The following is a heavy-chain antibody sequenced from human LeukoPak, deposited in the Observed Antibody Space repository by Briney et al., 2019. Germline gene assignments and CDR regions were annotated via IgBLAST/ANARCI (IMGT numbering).Heavy chain of an antibody. CDR1: GLPFSNFA. Sequence: GGSLRLSCAASGLPFSNFAMSWVRQAPGKGLEWVSAISGSGGSVYYADPVKGRFTISRDNSKNTLCLQMNSLRAEDTAVYYCRTMVRGAPFDYWGQGTLVTVSS. D-gene: IGHD3-10*01. CDR2: ISGSGGSV. V-gene: IGHV3-23*01. J-gene: IGHJ4*02. CDR3: RTMVRGAPFDY.